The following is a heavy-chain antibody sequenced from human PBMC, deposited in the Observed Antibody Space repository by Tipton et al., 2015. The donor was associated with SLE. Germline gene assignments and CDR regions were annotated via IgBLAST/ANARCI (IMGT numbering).Heavy chain of an antibody. J-gene: IGHJ4*02. Sequence: TLSLTCAVYGGSFSGYYWSWIRQPPGKGLEWIGEINHSGSTNYNPSLRSRVTISVDTSKNQFSLKLSSVTAADTAVYYCARYGNSWAFDYWGQGTLVTVSS. CDR3: ARYGNSWAFDY. D-gene: IGHD6-13*01. CDR1: GGSFSGYY. V-gene: IGHV4-34*01. CDR2: INHSGST.